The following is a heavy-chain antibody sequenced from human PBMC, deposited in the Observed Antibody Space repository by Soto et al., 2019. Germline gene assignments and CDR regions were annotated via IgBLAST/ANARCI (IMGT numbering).Heavy chain of an antibody. CDR2: ISSSSSYI. Sequence: GGSLRLSCAASGFTFSSYSMNWVRQAPGKGLEWVSSISSSSSYIYCADSVKGRFTISRDNSKNSLYLQMNSLRAEDTAVYYCARDRGGIAARPDAFDIWGQGTMVTVSS. D-gene: IGHD6-6*01. J-gene: IGHJ3*02. CDR3: ARDRGGIAARPDAFDI. V-gene: IGHV3-21*01. CDR1: GFTFSSYS.